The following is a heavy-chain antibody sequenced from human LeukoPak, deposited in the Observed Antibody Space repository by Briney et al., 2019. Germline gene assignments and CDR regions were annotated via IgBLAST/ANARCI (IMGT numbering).Heavy chain of an antibody. CDR2: ISYDGSNK. CDR3: ARVRSSSSVHYYYYYGMDV. D-gene: IGHD6-6*01. Sequence: GRSLRLSCAASGFTFSSYAMHWVRQAPGKGLEWVAVISYDGSNKYCADSVKGRFTISRDNSKNTLYLQMNSLRAEDTAVYYCARVRSSSSVHYYYYYGMDVWGQGTTVTVSS. CDR1: GFTFSSYA. J-gene: IGHJ6*02. V-gene: IGHV3-30-3*01.